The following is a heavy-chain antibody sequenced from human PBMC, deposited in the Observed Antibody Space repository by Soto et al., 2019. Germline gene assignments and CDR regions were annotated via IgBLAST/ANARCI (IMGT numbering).Heavy chain of an antibody. CDR2: IYSDGST. J-gene: IGHJ6*02. V-gene: IGHV3-53*04. CDR3: ARDPYYDSSGYLASNGMDG. D-gene: IGHD3-22*01. CDR1: GFTVSSNY. Sequence: EVQLVESGGGLVQPGGSLRLSCAASGFTVSSNYMSWVRQAPGKGLAWVSVIYSDGSTYYADSVKGRFTISRHNSKNTPYLQMNSLRAEDTAVYYCARDPYYDSSGYLASNGMDGWGQGTTVTVSS.